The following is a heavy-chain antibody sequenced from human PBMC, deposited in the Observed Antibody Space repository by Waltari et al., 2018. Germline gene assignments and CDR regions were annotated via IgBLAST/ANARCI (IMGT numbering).Heavy chain of an antibody. D-gene: IGHD6-13*01. CDR1: GGTLSSNA. Sequence: QVQLVQSGAEVKKPGSSVKVSCKASGGTLSSNAISWVRQVPGQGLEWMGGISPTLGTANYAQKFQGRGTISADESTSTAYMELSSLRSEDTAVYYCARQQQLGHYYYYYGMDVWGQGTTVTVSS. CDR2: ISPTLGTA. V-gene: IGHV1-69*12. CDR3: ARQQQLGHYYYYYGMDV. J-gene: IGHJ6*02.